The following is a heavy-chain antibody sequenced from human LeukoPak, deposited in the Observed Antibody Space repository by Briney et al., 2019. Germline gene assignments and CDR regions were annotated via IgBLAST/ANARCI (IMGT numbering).Heavy chain of an antibody. CDR3: AKSLEIVGATTFDY. V-gene: IGHV3-7*01. Sequence: GGSLRLSCAASGFTFSSYWMSWVRQAPGKGLEWVANIKQDGSEKYYVDSVKGRFTISRDNSKNTLYLQMNSLRAEDTAVYYCAKSLEIVGATTFDYWGQGTLVTVSS. CDR2: IKQDGSEK. J-gene: IGHJ4*02. D-gene: IGHD1-26*01. CDR1: GFTFSSYW.